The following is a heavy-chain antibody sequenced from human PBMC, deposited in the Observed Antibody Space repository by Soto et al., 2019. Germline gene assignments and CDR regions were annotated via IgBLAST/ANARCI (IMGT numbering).Heavy chain of an antibody. CDR1: GFTFDDYA. CDR3: AKDVRDYYGSGSYSAFDI. J-gene: IGHJ3*02. V-gene: IGHV3-9*01. Sequence: ESGGGLVQPGRSLRLSCAASGFTFDDYAMHWVRQAPGKGLEWVSGISWNSGSIGYADSVKGRFTISRDNAKNSLYLQMNSLRAEDTALYYCAKDVRDYYGSGSYSAFDIWGQGTMVTVSS. D-gene: IGHD3-10*01. CDR2: ISWNSGSI.